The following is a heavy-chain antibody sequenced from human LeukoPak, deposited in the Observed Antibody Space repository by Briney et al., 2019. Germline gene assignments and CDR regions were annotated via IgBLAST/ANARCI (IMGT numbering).Heavy chain of an antibody. CDR3: ARGYYGSGSGGSD. V-gene: IGHV4-61*02. J-gene: IGHJ4*02. Sequence: SQTLSLTCTVSGGSISSGSYYWSWIRQPAGKGLEWIGRIYTSGSTNYNPSLKSRVTISVDTSKNQFSLKLSSVTAADTAVYYCARGYYGSGSGGSDWGQGTLVTVSS. D-gene: IGHD3-10*01. CDR2: IYTSGST. CDR1: GGSISSGSYY.